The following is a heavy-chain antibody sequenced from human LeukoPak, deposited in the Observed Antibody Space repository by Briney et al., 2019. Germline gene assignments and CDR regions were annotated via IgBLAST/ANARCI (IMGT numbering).Heavy chain of an antibody. CDR3: ARGPGLDTAMVTPSDY. CDR1: GYTFTSYD. CDR2: MNPNSGNT. J-gene: IGHJ4*02. Sequence: ASVKVSCKASGYTFTSYDIKWVRQATGQGLEWMGWMNPNSGNTGYAQKFQGRVTMTRNTSISTAYMELSSLRSEDTAVYYCARGPGLDTAMVTPSDYWGQGTLVTVSS. D-gene: IGHD5-18*01. V-gene: IGHV1-8*01.